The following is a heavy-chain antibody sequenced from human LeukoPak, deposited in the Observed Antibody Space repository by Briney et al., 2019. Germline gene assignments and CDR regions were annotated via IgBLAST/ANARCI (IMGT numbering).Heavy chain of an antibody. J-gene: IGHJ4*02. CDR2: IYYSGST. D-gene: IGHD3-10*01. V-gene: IGHV4-39*01. CDR1: GGSISSSSYY. Sequence: SSETLSLTCTVSGGSISSSSYYWGWIRQPPGKGLEWIGSIYYSGSTYYNPSLKSRVTISVDTSKNQFSLKLSSVTAADTAVYYCASLMVRGTEGHFDYWGQGTLVTVSS. CDR3: ASLMVRGTEGHFDY.